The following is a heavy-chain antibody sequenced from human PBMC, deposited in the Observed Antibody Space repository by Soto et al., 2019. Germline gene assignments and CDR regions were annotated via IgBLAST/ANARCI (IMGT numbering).Heavy chain of an antibody. J-gene: IGHJ3*02. CDR3: ASAKAVVIAPLGI. Sequence: GGSLRLSCAASGFTFSSYGMHWVRQAPGKGLEWVASISENGGSRGGTYYADSVKGRFTISRDNSKNTLYLQVDSLTGADTAVYYCASAKAVVIAPLGIWGQGALVTVSS. CDR2: ISENGGSRGGT. D-gene: IGHD2-21*01. CDR1: GFTFSSYG. V-gene: IGHV3-23*01.